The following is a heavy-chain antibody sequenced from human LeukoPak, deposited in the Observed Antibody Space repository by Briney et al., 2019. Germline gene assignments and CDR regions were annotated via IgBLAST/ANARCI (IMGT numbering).Heavy chain of an antibody. CDR2: ISLGDSDT. V-gene: IGHV5-51*01. CDR3: ARRACSGDSCLDY. CDR1: GFSFNTYD. Sequence: GESLKISCKGSGFSFNTYDIAWVRQTPGKGLEWMGIISLGDSDTRYSPSFQGQVTISGDKSINTAYVHWSNLKASDTAMYYCARRACSGDSCLDYWGQGTLVTVSS. J-gene: IGHJ4*02. D-gene: IGHD2-15*01.